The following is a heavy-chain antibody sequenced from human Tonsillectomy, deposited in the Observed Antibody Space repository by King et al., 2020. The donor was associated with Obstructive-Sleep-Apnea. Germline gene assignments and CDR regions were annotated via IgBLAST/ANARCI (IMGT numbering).Heavy chain of an antibody. CDR2: ISSSSSYT. CDR3: ARGITMVRGVIGWFDP. Sequence: VQLVESGGGLVTPGGSLRLSCAASGFTFSDYYMSWIRQAPGKGLEWVSYISSSSSYTNYADSVKGRFTISRDNAKNSLYLQMNSLRAEDTAVYYCARGITMVRGVIGWFDPWGQGTLVTVSS. V-gene: IGHV3-11*06. D-gene: IGHD3-10*01. J-gene: IGHJ5*02. CDR1: GFTFSDYY.